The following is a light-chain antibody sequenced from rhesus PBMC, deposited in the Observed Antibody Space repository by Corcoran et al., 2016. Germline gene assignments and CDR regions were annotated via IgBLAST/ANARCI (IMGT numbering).Light chain of an antibody. CDR3: QHGYGTPYS. V-gene: IGKV1-74*01. CDR2: KAS. J-gene: IGKJ2*01. Sequence: DIQMTQSPSSLSASVGDRVTITCRARENVNNYLNWYPQKPGKAPKLLIYKASPLQSGVPSRFIGSGAWTDYTFTISSLQPEDVATYYCQHGYGTPYSFGQGTKVEIK. CDR1: ENVNNY.